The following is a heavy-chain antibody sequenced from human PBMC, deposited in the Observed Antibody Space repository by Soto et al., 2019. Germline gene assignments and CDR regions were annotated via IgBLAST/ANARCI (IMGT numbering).Heavy chain of an antibody. CDR1: GFTFSSYA. D-gene: IGHD3-22*01. Sequence: EVQLLESGGGLVQPGGSLRLSCAASGFTFSSYAMSWVRQAPGKGLEWVSAISGSGGSTYYADSVKSRFTISRDNSKNTLYLQMNSLRAEDTAVYYCAKDSLRLRYYYDSSGYSGAFDIWGQGRMVTVSS. CDR3: AKDSLRLRYYYDSSGYSGAFDI. J-gene: IGHJ3*02. CDR2: ISGSGGST. V-gene: IGHV3-23*01.